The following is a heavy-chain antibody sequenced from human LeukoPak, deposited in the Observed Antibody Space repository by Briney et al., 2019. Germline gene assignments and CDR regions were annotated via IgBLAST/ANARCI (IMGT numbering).Heavy chain of an antibody. CDR1: GFTFSSYS. D-gene: IGHD6-13*01. J-gene: IGHJ3*02. CDR3: AIHSSSWYGDAFDI. CDR2: ISSSSSTI. V-gene: IGHV3-48*04. Sequence: GGSLRLSCAASGFTFSSYSMNWVRQAPGKGLEWVSYISSSSSTIYYADSVKGRFTISRDNAKNSLYLQMNSLRAEDTAVYYCAIHSSSWYGDAFDIWGQGTMVTVSS.